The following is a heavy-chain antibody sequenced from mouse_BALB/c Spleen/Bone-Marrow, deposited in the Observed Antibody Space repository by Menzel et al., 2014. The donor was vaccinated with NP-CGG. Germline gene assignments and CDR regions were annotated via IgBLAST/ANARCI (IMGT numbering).Heavy chain of an antibody. D-gene: IGHD2-1*01. CDR3: ARDISYGNHCYFDV. Sequence: EVQLVESGAGLVQPGGSVRLSCATSGSTFTDYYMSWVRQPPGKALEWLGFIRNKANGYTTEYSASVKVRFTISRDNAQSNLYLQMNTLRAEDTATYYCARDISYGNHCYFDVWGAGTPVTVSS. CDR2: IRNKANGYTT. J-gene: IGHJ1*01. V-gene: IGHV7-3*02. CDR1: GSTFTDYY.